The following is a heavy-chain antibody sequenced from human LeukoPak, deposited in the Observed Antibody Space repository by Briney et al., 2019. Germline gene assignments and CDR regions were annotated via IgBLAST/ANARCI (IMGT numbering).Heavy chain of an antibody. V-gene: IGHV4-59*01. J-gene: IGHJ4*02. CDR3: IAAAGTRFDF. CDR1: ADSISSYY. D-gene: IGHD6-13*01. CDR2: IYYSGST. Sequence: SETLSLTCTVSADSISSYYWSWIRQPPGKGLEWIGYIYYSGSTNYNPSLKSRVTISVDTSKNQFSLKLSSVTAADTAVYYCIAAAGTRFDFWGQGTLVTVSS.